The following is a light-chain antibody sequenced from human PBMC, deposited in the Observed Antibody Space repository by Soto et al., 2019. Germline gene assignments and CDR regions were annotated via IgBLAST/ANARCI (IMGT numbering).Light chain of an antibody. Sequence: EIVMTQSPATLSVSPGERATLSCRASQSINRNLAWYQQKPGQAPRLLIYATSTRATGIPARFSGSETGTEFTLTISILQSEDFAVYYCQQYYDWPPVTFGGGTKVEIK. V-gene: IGKV3-15*01. CDR3: QQYYDWPPVT. CDR2: ATS. J-gene: IGKJ4*01. CDR1: QSINRN.